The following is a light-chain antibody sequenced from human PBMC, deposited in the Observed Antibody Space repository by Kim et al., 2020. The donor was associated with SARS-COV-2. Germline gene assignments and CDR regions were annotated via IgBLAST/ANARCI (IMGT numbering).Light chain of an antibody. CDR2: GAS. V-gene: IGKV3-11*01. J-gene: IGKJ2*01. CDR3: QQRSNWMFS. CDR1: QSVRSQ. Sequence: SLSPGDRATLSCRASQSVRSQLAWYQQKPGQAPRLLIYGASNRATGIPARFTGSGSGTDFTLAISSLESEDFAVYYCQQRSNWMFSFGQGTKLEI.